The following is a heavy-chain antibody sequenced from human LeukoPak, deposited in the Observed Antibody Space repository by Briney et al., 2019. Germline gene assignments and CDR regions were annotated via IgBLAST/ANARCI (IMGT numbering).Heavy chain of an antibody. J-gene: IGHJ3*02. CDR3: ARGPRGYSGYDSSDAFDI. CDR2: INPSGGGT. D-gene: IGHD5-12*01. V-gene: IGHV1-46*01. CDR1: GYTFTSYY. Sequence: GASVKVSCKASGYTFTSYYIHWVRQAPGQGLEWMGIINPSGGGTSYAHNFRGKFTMTGDTSTSTVYMELSSLRSEDTAVYYCARGPRGYSGYDSSDAFDIWGQGTMVTVSS.